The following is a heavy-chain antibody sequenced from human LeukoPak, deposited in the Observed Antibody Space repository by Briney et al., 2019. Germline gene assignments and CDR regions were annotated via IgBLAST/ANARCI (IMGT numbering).Heavy chain of an antibody. CDR1: GYTFTSYY. D-gene: IGHD6-13*01. Sequence: ASVKVSCKASGYTFTSYYMHWVRQAPGQGLEWMGIINPSGGSTSYAQKFQGRVTMTRDTSTSTVYMELSSLRSEDTAVYYCARETAAGTTTISQAFDYWGQGTLVTASS. J-gene: IGHJ4*02. V-gene: IGHV1-46*03. CDR2: INPSGGST. CDR3: ARETAAGTTTISQAFDY.